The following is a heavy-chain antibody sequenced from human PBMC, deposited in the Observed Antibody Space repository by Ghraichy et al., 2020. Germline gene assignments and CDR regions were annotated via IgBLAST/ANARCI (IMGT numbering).Heavy chain of an antibody. CDR3: ARHDRRYDFWSGYYGNWFDP. J-gene: IGHJ5*02. D-gene: IGHD3-3*01. Sequence: SETLSLTCTVSGGSISSSSYYWGWIRQPPGKGLEWIGSIYYSGSTYYNPSLKSRVTISVDTSKNQFSLKLSSVTAADTAVYYCARHDRRYDFWSGYYGNWFDPWGQGTLVTVSS. CDR1: GGSISSSSYY. CDR2: IYYSGST. V-gene: IGHV4-39*01.